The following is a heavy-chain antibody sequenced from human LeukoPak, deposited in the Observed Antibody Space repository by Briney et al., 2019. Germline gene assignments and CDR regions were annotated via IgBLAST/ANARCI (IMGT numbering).Heavy chain of an antibody. J-gene: IGHJ4*02. CDR3: AREYGSGTFDY. CDR1: GFTFSSFT. V-gene: IGHV3-21*01. CDR2: ISSSGNYI. Sequence: GGSLRLSCAASGFTFSSFTLNWVRQAPGKGLEWVSSISSSGNYIYYADSVKGRFTISRDNAKKSLFPQMDSLRAEDTALYYCAREYGSGTFDYWGQGALVTVSS. D-gene: IGHD3-10*01.